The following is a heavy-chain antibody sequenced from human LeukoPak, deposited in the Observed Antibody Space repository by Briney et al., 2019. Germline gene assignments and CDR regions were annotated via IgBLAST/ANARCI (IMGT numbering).Heavy chain of an antibody. J-gene: IGHJ5*02. CDR3: ARDGGGYDPIWFDP. Sequence: GGSLRLSCAASGFTFSSYSMNWVRQAPGKGLEWVSYISSSSSTIYYADSVKGRFTISRDNAKNSLYLQMNSLRAEDTAVYYCARDGGGYDPIWFDPWGQGTLVTVSS. V-gene: IGHV3-48*01. D-gene: IGHD5-12*01. CDR2: ISSSSSTI. CDR1: GFTFSSYS.